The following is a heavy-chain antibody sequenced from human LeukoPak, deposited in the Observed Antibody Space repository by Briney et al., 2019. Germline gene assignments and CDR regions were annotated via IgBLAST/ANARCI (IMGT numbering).Heavy chain of an antibody. Sequence: GGSLRLSCAASGFTFSSYSMNWVRQAPGKGLEWVSCISSNSSYIYNADSVKGRFTISRDNAKNSLYLQMNSPRVEDTAVYYCARAHNWKYGTFDYWGQGTLVTVSS. J-gene: IGHJ4*02. CDR1: GFTFSSYS. CDR2: ISSNSSYI. CDR3: ARAHNWKYGTFDY. V-gene: IGHV3-21*01. D-gene: IGHD1-20*01.